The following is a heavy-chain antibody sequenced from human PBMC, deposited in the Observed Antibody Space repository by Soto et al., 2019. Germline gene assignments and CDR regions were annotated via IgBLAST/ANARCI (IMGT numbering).Heavy chain of an antibody. CDR3: ARSPNRLSSVSSYYMDV. CDR2: ISPTGRTI. D-gene: IGHD3-10*02. V-gene: IGHV3-11*01. CDR1: GFTFSDYY. J-gene: IGHJ6*03. Sequence: QVQLVESGGGLVKPGGSLRLSCVASGFTFSDYYITWLRQAPGEGLEWLSYISPTGRTISYADSVKGRFTISRDNAENALSRLLNDLRVDDTAVYYCARSPNRLSSVSSYYMDVWGKGTTVTVSS.